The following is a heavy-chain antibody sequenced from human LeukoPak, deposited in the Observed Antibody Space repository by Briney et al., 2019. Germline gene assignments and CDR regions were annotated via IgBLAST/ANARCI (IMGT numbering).Heavy chain of an antibody. D-gene: IGHD3-22*01. CDR1: GFTFSSYA. CDR3: ARSWSVNYDSSGYSALDH. V-gene: IGHV3-21*01. Sequence: GGSLRLSCAASGFTFSSYAMSWVRQAPGKGLEWVSSISSGSSYIYYADSVKGRSTISRDNAKNSLYLQMTSLRAEDTAVYYCARSWSVNYDSSGYSALDHWGQGTLVTVSS. CDR2: ISSGSSYI. J-gene: IGHJ4*02.